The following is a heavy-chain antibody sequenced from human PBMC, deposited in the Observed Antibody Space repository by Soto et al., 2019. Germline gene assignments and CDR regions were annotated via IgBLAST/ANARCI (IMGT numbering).Heavy chain of an antibody. CDR1: GYTFTGHY. CDR3: ARVLKRMRDTYSSSSVDAFDI. CDR2: INPNSVGT. D-gene: IGHD6-6*01. Sequence: ASVKVSCKASGYTFTGHYMHWVRQAPGQGLEWMGWINPNSVGTNYAQKFQGRVTMTRDTSISTAHMELSSLRSEDTAVYYCARVLKRMRDTYSSSSVDAFDIWGQGTMVTVSS. J-gene: IGHJ3*02. V-gene: IGHV1-2*02.